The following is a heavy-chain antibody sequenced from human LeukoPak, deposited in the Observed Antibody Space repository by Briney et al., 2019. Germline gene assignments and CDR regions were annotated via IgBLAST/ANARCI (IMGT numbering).Heavy chain of an antibody. Sequence: GESLQISCQGSGSSFTSYWIGWVRQVPGKGLEWMGIIYPGDSDTRYSPSLQGQVTISADKSISTAYLQWSSLKASDTAMYYCATLGYCSSTSCPRDWFDPWGQGTLVTVSS. V-gene: IGHV5-51*01. CDR3: ATLGYCSSTSCPRDWFDP. CDR1: GSSFTSYW. D-gene: IGHD2-2*01. CDR2: IYPGDSDT. J-gene: IGHJ5*02.